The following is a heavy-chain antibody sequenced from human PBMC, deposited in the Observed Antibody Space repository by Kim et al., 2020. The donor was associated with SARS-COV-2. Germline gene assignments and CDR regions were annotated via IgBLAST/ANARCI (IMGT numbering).Heavy chain of an antibody. CDR3: ASGYGSGRSHLN. V-gene: IGHV4-34*01. CDR2: INNSGST. D-gene: IGHD3-10*01. CDR1: GGSFSGYY. J-gene: IGHJ1*01. Sequence: SETLSLTCAVYGGSFSGYYWSWIRQPPGKGLEWIGEINNSGSTNYNSSLKSRVPISVATYTNQFSLTLSLVTAADTAASYCASGYGSGRSHLNSGQGSRV.